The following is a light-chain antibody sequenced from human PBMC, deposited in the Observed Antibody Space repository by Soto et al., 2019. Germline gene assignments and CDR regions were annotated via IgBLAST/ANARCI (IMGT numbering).Light chain of an antibody. Sequence: NVLTQSPGTLSLSAGDRASLSCRSSQSVSNNYLAWHQQRPGQAPRIXIFGASNRATGIPARFSGSGSGTEFTLTISSLQSEDFAVYYCQQYNNWPITFGQGTKVDIK. CDR2: GAS. V-gene: IGKV3-15*01. J-gene: IGKJ1*01. CDR1: QSVSNN. CDR3: QQYNNWPIT.